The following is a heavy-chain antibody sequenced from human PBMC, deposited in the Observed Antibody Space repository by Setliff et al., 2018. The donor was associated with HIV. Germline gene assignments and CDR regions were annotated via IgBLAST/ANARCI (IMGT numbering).Heavy chain of an antibody. CDR3: ARDDYYYDSSGWGDYYHYYMDV. J-gene: IGHJ6*03. D-gene: IGHD3-22*01. V-gene: IGHV1-69*13. Sequence: SVKVSCKISGYTFTKYYINWVRQAPGQGLEWVGGIIPVIGTANYAQQFQGRLTITADEVTRTASMELSSLRSEDTAVYYCARDDYYYDSSGWGDYYHYYMDVWGKGTTVTVSS. CDR2: IIPVIGTA. CDR1: GYTFTKYY.